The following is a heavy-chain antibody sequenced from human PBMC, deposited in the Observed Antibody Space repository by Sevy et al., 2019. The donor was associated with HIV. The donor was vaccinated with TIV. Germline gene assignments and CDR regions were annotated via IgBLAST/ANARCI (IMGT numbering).Heavy chain of an antibody. CDR3: AKDSRSCTTGSCSLYPLSNWFDP. V-gene: IGHV3-23*01. Sequence: GGSLRLSCAASGFTFSSYAMNWVRQAPGKGLEWVSGISGSGGSGDKTNYADSVKGRFTISRDDSKNTLYLQMNSLNSEETAVYYCAKDSRSCTTGSCSLYPLSNWFDPWGQGTRVTVSS. D-gene: IGHD2-15*01. CDR1: GFTFSSYA. J-gene: IGHJ5*02. CDR2: ISGSGGSGDKT.